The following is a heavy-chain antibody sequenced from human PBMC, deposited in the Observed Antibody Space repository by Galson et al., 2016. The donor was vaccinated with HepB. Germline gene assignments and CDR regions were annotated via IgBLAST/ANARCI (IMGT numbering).Heavy chain of an antibody. CDR2: THYKSKWYN. CDR3: ARDLSTDYSGWYKTTAFDI. CDR1: GDSVSTDSAA. J-gene: IGHJ3*02. Sequence: CAISGDSVSTDSAAWNWIRQSPSRGLEWLGRTHYKSKWYNDSALSVTSRITINADTSKNQFSLQLNPVTAEDTAVYYCARDLSTDYSGWYKTTAFDIWGQGIMVTVYS. V-gene: IGHV6-1*01. D-gene: IGHD6-19*01.